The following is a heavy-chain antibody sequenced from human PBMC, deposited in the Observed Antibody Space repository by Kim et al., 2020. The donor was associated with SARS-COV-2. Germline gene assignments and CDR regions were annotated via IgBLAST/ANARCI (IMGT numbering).Heavy chain of an antibody. V-gene: IGHV4-34*01. Sequence: SETLSLTCAVYGGSFSGYYWSWIRQPPGKGLEWIGEINHSGSTNYNPSLKSRVTISVDTSKNQFSLKLSSVTAADTAVYYCARGAIANYWGQGTLVTVSS. CDR3: ARGAIANY. J-gene: IGHJ4*02. CDR1: GGSFSGYY. D-gene: IGHD1-26*01. CDR2: INHSGST.